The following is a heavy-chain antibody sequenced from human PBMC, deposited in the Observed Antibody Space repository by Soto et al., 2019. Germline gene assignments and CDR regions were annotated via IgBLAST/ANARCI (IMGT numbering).Heavy chain of an antibody. CDR3: ARVEYSSSSGRGRNYYFDY. CDR2: IYYSGST. Sequence: SEILSLTCSVAGGSISGYYWRWIRQHTGKGLEWIGYIYYSGSTNYNPSLKSRVTISVDTSKNQFSLKLSSVTAADTAVYYCARVEYSSSSGRGRNYYFDYWGQGTLVTVSS. V-gene: IGHV4-59*01. CDR1: GGSISGYY. J-gene: IGHJ4*02. D-gene: IGHD6-6*01.